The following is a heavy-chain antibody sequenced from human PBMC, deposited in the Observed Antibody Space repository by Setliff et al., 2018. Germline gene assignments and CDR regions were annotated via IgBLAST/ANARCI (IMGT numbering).Heavy chain of an antibody. Sequence: PSETLSLTCAVYSGSFSDHFWSWIRQPPGKGLEWIGEINHSGSTNYNPSLKSRVTISVDTSKNQFSLKLTSVTAADTAVYFCARVPHVWFGDLVTFDDAFDIWGQGTMVTV. J-gene: IGHJ3*02. CDR1: SGSFSDHF. CDR3: ARVPHVWFGDLVTFDDAFDI. D-gene: IGHD3-10*01. CDR2: INHSGST. V-gene: IGHV4-34*01.